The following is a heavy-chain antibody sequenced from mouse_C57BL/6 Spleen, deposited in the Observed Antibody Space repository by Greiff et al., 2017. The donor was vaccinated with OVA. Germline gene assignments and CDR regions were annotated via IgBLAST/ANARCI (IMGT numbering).Heavy chain of an antibody. CDR3: AKEDFDD. CDR2: IYPRSGNT. CDR1: GYTFTSYG. J-gene: IGHJ2*01. V-gene: IGHV1-81*01. Sequence: QVQLQQSGAELARPGASVKLSCKASGYTFTSYGISWVKQRPGQGLEWIGEIYPRSGNTYYNEKFKGKATLTADKSSSTAYMELRSLTSEDAAVYFCAKEDFDDWGQGTTLTVSA.